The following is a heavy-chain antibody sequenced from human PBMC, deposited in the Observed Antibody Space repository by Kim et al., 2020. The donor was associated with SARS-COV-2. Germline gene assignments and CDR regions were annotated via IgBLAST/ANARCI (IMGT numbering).Heavy chain of an antibody. CDR1: GFTFSSYA. CDR2: ISYDGSNK. J-gene: IGHJ4*02. D-gene: IGHD3-9*01. Sequence: GGSLRLSCAASGFTFSSYAMHWVRQAPGKGLEWVAVISYDGSNKYYADSVKGRFTISRDNSKNTLYLQMNSLRAEDTAVYYCARDKGPSYDILTGYYKDYWGQGTLVTVSS. CDR3: ARDKGPSYDILTGYYKDY. V-gene: IGHV3-30*04.